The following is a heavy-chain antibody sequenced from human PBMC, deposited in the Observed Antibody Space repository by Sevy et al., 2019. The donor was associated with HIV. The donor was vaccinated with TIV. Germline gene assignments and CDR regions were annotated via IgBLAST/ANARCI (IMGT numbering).Heavy chain of an antibody. D-gene: IGHD3-10*01. Sequence: GGSLRLSCAASGFIFNSYAMSWVRQAPGKGLEWVSSISASGGSTYYADSVKGWFTISRDNSRNTVEVEMNSLRGEDTAIYYCAKGYGSGSPPDFWGQGTLVTVSS. CDR3: AKGYGSGSPPDF. J-gene: IGHJ4*02. V-gene: IGHV3-23*01. CDR1: GFIFNSYA. CDR2: ISASGGST.